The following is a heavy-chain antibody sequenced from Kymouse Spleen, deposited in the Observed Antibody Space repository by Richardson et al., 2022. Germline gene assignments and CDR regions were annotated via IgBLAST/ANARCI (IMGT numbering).Heavy chain of an antibody. CDR2: IYYSGST. D-gene: IGHD1-7*01. CDR3: ARGAYNWNYEYFDY. V-gene: IGHV4-39*01. Sequence: QLQLQESGPGLVKPSETLSLTCTVSGGSISSSSYYWGWIRQPPGKGLEWIGSIYYSGSTYYNPSLKSRVTISVDTSKNQFSLKLSSVTAADTAVYYCARGAYNWNYEYFDYWGQGTLVTVSS. J-gene: IGHJ4*02. CDR1: GGSISSSSYY.